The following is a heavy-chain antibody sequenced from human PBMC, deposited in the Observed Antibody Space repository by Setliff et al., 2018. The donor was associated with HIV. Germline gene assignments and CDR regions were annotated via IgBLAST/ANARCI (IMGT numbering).Heavy chain of an antibody. J-gene: IGHJ4*02. CDR3: ARVPAGTAYDK. V-gene: IGHV1-69*13. CDR2: IIPIFGTA. Sequence: SVKVSCKASGGTFSSYAISWVRQAPGQGLEWMGGIIPIFGTANYAEKFQGKVTITLDESTTTSFMELSSLRSEDTAVYFCARVPAGTAYDKWGQGTLVTVSS. CDR1: GGTFSSYA. D-gene: IGHD1-7*01.